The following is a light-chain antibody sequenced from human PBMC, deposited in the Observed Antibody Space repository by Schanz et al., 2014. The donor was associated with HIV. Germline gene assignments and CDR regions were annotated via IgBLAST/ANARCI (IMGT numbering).Light chain of an antibody. J-gene: IGLJ3*02. CDR2: NNN. V-gene: IGLV1-44*01. CDR3: QSFDSSLNGVV. CDR1: SSNIGSNV. Sequence: QSVLTQPPSASGTPGQRVTISCSGSSSNIGSNVVSWYQQLPGTAPKLLIYNNNQRPSGVPDRISGSKSGASASLAISGLQSEDEADYFCQSFDSSLNGVVFGGGTKLTVL.